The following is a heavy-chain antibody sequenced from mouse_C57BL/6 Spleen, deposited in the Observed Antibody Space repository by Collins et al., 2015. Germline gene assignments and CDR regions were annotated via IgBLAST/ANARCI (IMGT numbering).Heavy chain of an antibody. Sequence: QAQPQQSGPELVKPGASVKLSCKASGYTFTSYDINWVKQRPGQGLEWIGWIYPRDGSTKYNEKFKGKATLTVDTSSSTAYMELHSLTSEDSAVYFCARKDYSNYGKGAWFAYWGQGTLATVSA. CDR3: ARKDYSNYGKGAWFAY. D-gene: IGHD2-5*01. CDR1: GYTFTSYD. CDR2: IYPRDGST. V-gene: IGHV1-85*01. J-gene: IGHJ3*01.